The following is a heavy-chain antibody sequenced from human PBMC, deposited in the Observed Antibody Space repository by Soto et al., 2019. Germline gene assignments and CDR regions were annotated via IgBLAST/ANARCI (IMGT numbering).Heavy chain of an antibody. CDR2: INTDGSVT. D-gene: IGHD1-26*01. J-gene: IGHJ4*02. CDR1: GFTFSNFW. CDR3: ARQTGLGAKNY. V-gene: IGHV3-74*01. Sequence: DVDLVESGGALVQPGGSLRLSCAGSGFTFSNFWMHWVRQAPGKGLVWVARINTDGSVTSHADSVKGRFTISRDNAKSTLYLQMTSLREEDSAIYYCARQTGLGAKNYWGRGTLVTVSS.